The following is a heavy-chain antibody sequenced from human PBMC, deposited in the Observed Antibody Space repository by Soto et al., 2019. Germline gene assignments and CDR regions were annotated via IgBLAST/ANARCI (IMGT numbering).Heavy chain of an antibody. J-gene: IGHJ4*02. V-gene: IGHV4-30-2*01. CDR1: GGSISSGGYS. CDR3: ARAGGLGAVAVDY. CDR2: IYHSGST. D-gene: IGHD6-19*01. Sequence: QLQLQESGSGLVKPSQTLSLTCAVSGGSISSGGYSWSWIRQPPGKGLEWIGYIYHSGSTYYNPSLKGRVTLSVDRSKNQFSLKLSSVTAADTAVYYWARAGGLGAVAVDYWGQGTLVTVSS.